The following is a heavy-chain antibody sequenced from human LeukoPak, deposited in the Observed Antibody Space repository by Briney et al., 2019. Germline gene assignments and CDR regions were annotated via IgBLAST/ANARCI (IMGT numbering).Heavy chain of an antibody. Sequence: PSETLSLTCTVSGGSISSSSYYWGWIHQPPGKGLEWIGSIYYSGSTYYNPSLKSRVTISVDTSKNQFSLKLSSVTAADTAVYYCARKTGDSSDYYHDWYFDLWGRGTLVTVSS. CDR1: GGSISSSSYY. CDR2: IYYSGST. V-gene: IGHV4-39*07. J-gene: IGHJ2*01. CDR3: ARKTGDSSDYYHDWYFDL. D-gene: IGHD3-22*01.